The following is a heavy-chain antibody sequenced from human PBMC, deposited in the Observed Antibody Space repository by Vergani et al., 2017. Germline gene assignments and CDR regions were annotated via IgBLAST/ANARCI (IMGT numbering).Heavy chain of an antibody. D-gene: IGHD3-9*01. CDR1: GFTFDDYA. V-gene: IGHV3-9*01. CDR3: AKDFQFDWLMGVAFDI. J-gene: IGHJ3*02. Sequence: EVQLVESGGGLVQPGRSLRLSCAASGFTFDDYAMHWVRQAPGKGLEWVSGISWNSGSIGYADSVKGRFTISRDNAKNSLYLQMNSLRAEDTALYYCAKDFQFDWLMGVAFDIWGQGTMVTVSS. CDR2: ISWNSGSI.